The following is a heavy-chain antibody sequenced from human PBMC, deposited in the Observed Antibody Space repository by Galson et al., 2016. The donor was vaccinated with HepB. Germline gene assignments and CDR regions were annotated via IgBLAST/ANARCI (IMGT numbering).Heavy chain of an antibody. D-gene: IGHD2-2*01. CDR1: GVTLRSYA. V-gene: IGHV3-23*01. CDR2: ISGNGGST. CDR3: AKGVCSTTSCYPGDWFDP. Sequence: YLRLSCAASGVTLRSYAMSWVRQAPGKGLEWVSVISGNGGSTYYADSVKGRFTISRDNSKNTLFLQMNSLRAEDTAVYYCAKGVCSTTSCYPGDWFDPWGQGTLVTVSS. J-gene: IGHJ5*02.